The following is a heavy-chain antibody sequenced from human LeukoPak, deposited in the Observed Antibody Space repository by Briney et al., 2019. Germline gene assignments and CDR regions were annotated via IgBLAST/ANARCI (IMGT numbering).Heavy chain of an antibody. CDR2: ISSSRSNTM. J-gene: IGHJ3*02. Sequence: PGGSLRLSCAASGFTFSIYELNWVRQAPGKGLEWVSYISSSRSNTMYYANSVKGRFTISRDDAKNSLYLQMNSLRAEDTAVYYCARSRGIWFGEIPDAFDIWGQGTTVTVSS. CDR1: GFTFSIYE. CDR3: ARSRGIWFGEIPDAFDI. D-gene: IGHD3-10*01. V-gene: IGHV3-48*03.